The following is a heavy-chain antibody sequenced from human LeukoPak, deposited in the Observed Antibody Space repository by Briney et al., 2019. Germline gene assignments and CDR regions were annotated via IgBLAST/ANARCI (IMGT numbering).Heavy chain of an antibody. V-gene: IGHV4-59*12. D-gene: IGHD6-13*01. Sequence: SETLSLTCTVSGGSISGYYWSWIRQPPGKGLDWIGYIYYTGSTDYNPSLKSRVTISVDTSKNQFSLKLSSVTAADTAVYYCARGGGYSSSWYAQYYFDYWGQGTLVTVSS. J-gene: IGHJ4*02. CDR2: IYYTGST. CDR1: GGSISGYY. CDR3: ARGGGYSSSWYAQYYFDY.